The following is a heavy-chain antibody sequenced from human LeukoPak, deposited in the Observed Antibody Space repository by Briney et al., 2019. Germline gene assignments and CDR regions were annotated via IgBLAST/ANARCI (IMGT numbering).Heavy chain of an antibody. V-gene: IGHV1-18*01. CDR2: ISAYNGNT. D-gene: IGHD6-13*01. Sequence: ASVKVSCRASGYTFTSYGISWVRQAPGQGLEWMGWISAYNGNTNYAQKLQGRVTMTTDTSTSTAYMELRSLRSDDTAVYYCARDSGYSSSWYVNYWGQGTLVTVSS. CDR3: ARDSGYSSSWYVNY. J-gene: IGHJ4*02. CDR1: GYTFTSYG.